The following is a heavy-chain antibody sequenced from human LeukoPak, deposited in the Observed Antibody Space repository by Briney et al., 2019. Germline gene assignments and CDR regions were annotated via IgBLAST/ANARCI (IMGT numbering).Heavy chain of an antibody. CDR2: ISGSGGDT. D-gene: IGHD5-18*01. J-gene: IGHJ5*02. CDR3: AKDTGYNYGYHYH. Sequence: GGSLRLSCAASGFIFSNHAMSWVRQAPGKGLEWDSAISGSGGDTYYADSVKGRFTISRDNSKNTLFLQMNSLRAEDTAVYYCAKDTGYNYGYHYHWGQGTLVTVSP. V-gene: IGHV3-23*01. CDR1: GFIFSNHA.